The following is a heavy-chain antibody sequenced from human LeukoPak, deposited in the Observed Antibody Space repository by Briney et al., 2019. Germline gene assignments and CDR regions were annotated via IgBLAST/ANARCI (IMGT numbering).Heavy chain of an antibody. CDR2: IIPNFGTA. D-gene: IGHD2-15*01. Sequence: SVKVSCKASGGTLSSYAISWVRQAPGQGLEWMGGIIPNFGTANYAQKFQGRVTITADKSTSTAYMELSSLRSEDTAVYYCARGTIPNPSRSGGSGWFDPWGQGTLVTVSS. J-gene: IGHJ5*02. V-gene: IGHV1-69*06. CDR3: ARGTIPNPSRSGGSGWFDP. CDR1: GGTLSSYA.